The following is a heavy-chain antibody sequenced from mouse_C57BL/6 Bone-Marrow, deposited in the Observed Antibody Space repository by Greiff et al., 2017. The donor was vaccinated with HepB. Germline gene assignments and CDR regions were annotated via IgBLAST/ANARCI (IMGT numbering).Heavy chain of an antibody. CDR1: GYTFTSYG. Sequence: VQLQQSGAELARPGASVKLSCKASGYTFTSYGISWVKQRTGQGLEWIGEIYPRSGNTYYNEKFKGKATLTADKSSSTAYMELRSLTSEDSAVYYCARGVYYGNYGFAYWGQGTLVTVSA. V-gene: IGHV1-81*01. CDR2: IYPRSGNT. CDR3: ARGVYYGNYGFAY. D-gene: IGHD2-1*01. J-gene: IGHJ3*01.